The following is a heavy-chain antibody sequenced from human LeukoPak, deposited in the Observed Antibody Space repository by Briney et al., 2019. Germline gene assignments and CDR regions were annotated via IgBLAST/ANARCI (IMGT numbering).Heavy chain of an antibody. Sequence: SETLSLTCTVSGGSISSYYWSWIRQPPGKGLEWIGYIYYSGSTNYNPSLKSRVTISVDTSKNQFSLKLSSVTAADTAVYYCARGPSSRIVGATANDYWGQGTLVTVSP. D-gene: IGHD1-26*01. CDR2: IYYSGST. V-gene: IGHV4-59*12. CDR3: ARGPSSRIVGATANDY. J-gene: IGHJ4*02. CDR1: GGSISSYY.